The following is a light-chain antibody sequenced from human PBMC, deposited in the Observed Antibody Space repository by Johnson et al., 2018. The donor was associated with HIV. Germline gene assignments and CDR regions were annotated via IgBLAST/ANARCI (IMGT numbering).Light chain of an antibody. CDR2: DNN. CDR3: GTWDSSLSVFYV. CDR1: SSNIGINY. Sequence: QSVLTQPPSVSAAPGQKVTISCSGSSSNIGINYVSWYQQLPGTAPKLLIYDNNKRPSGIPDRFSGSKSGTSATLGITGLQTGDEADYYCGTWDSSLSVFYVFGTGTKVTVL. J-gene: IGLJ1*01. V-gene: IGLV1-51*01.